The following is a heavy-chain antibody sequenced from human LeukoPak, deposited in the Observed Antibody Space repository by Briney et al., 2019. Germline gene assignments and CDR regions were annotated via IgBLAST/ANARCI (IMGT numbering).Heavy chain of an antibody. V-gene: IGHV4-39*01. CDR1: GGSISSSSYY. J-gene: IGHJ4*02. CDR3: ARQGSYYDGRGTPRLLGSGY. D-gene: IGHD3-22*01. CDR2: IYYSGST. Sequence: PSETLSLTCTVSGGSISSSSYYWGWIRQPPGKGLEWIGSIYYSGSTYYNPSLKSRVTISVDTSKNQFSLKLSSVTAADTAVYYCARQGSYYDGRGTPRLLGSGYWGQGTLVTVSS.